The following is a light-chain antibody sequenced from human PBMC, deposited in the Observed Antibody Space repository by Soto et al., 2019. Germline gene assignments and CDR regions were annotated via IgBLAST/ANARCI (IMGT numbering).Light chain of an antibody. V-gene: IGKV1-6*01. J-gene: IGKJ4*01. CDR3: LQDYNYPLT. CDR2: GAS. CDR1: QGIRND. Sequence: AIQMTQSPSSLSASVGDRVTITCRASQGIRNDLGWYQHKPGKAPKLLIYGASYLQSGVPSRFSGSGSGTDFTLTISSLQSEDFATYYCLQDYNYPLTFGGGTKVEIK.